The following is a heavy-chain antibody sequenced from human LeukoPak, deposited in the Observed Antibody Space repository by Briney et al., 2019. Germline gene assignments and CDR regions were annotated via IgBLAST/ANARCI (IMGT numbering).Heavy chain of an antibody. CDR2: IYTSGST. D-gene: IGHD6-19*01. CDR3: TTQLGLLAGLDS. J-gene: IGHJ4*02. Sequence: SQTLSLTCTVSGGSISSGSYYWTWIPQPAAKGLEWIGRIYTSGSTNYNPSLRSRVTISLDTSNNQFSLNLHSVTAADTAVYYCTTQLGLLAGLDSWGQGTRVTVSS. V-gene: IGHV4-61*02. CDR1: GGSISSGSYY.